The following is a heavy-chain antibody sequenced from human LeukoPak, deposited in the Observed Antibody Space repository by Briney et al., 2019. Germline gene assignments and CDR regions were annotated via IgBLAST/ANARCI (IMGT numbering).Heavy chain of an antibody. CDR1: GGSISSSNW. J-gene: IGHJ5*02. CDR3: ARMWGSGWYSDWFDP. Sequence: NPSGTLSLTCAVSGGSISSSNWWSWVRQPPGKGLEWIGGIYHSGSTNYNPSLKSRVTISVDKSKNQFSLKLSSVTAADTAVYYCARMWGSGWYSDWFDPWGQGTLVTVSS. V-gene: IGHV4-4*02. D-gene: IGHD6-19*01. CDR2: IYHSGST.